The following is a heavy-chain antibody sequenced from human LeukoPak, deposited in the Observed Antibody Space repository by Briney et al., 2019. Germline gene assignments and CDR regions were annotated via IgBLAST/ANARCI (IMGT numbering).Heavy chain of an antibody. CDR3: ARADGDGYNGLSWFDP. J-gene: IGHJ5*02. V-gene: IGHV3-30-3*01. CDR2: ISYDGSNK. Sequence: GGSLRLSCAASGFTFSSYAMHWVRQAPGKGLEWVAVISYDGSNKYYADSVKGRFTISRDNSKNTLCLQMNSLRAEDTAVYYCARADGDGYNGLSWFDPWGQGTLVTVSS. CDR1: GFTFSSYA. D-gene: IGHD5-24*01.